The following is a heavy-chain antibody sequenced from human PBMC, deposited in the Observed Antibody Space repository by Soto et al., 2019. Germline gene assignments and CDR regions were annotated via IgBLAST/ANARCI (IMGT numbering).Heavy chain of an antibody. CDR3: VRGVLS. Sequence: QVQLQESGPGLVKASQTLSLTCNVSGGSISSGGYYWTWIRQHPGKGLEWIGNIHHSGSTFYNPSIKSRVSISVATSKNQFSLKLSSVTAADTAVYFCVRGVLSWGQGTLVTVSS. CDR2: IHHSGST. V-gene: IGHV4-31*03. J-gene: IGHJ1*01. D-gene: IGHD3-10*01. CDR1: GGSISSGGYY.